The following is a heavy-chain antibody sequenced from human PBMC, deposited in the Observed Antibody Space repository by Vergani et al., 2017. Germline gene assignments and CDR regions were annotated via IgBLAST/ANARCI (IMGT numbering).Heavy chain of an antibody. Sequence: EVPLVESGGGLVQPGGSLRLSCAASGFTVSDNYISWVRQAPGKGLEWVSVIFNSGSTFYADSVQGRFRVSRDNSGNTVYLQMDSLRLEDTAIYYCAKVGLGDLGGTFDLWGQGTMVTVSS. D-gene: IGHD1-26*01. J-gene: IGHJ3*01. CDR3: AKVGLGDLGGTFDL. CDR1: GFTVSDNY. CDR2: IFNSGST. V-gene: IGHV3-66*02.